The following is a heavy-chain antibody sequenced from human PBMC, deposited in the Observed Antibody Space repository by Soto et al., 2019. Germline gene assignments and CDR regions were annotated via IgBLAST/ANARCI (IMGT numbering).Heavy chain of an antibody. CDR2: INPSGGST. CDR3: AGSGYPYGMDV. CDR1: GYTFTSYY. Sequence: ASVKVSCKASGYTFTSYYMHWLRQAPGQGLEWMGIINPSGGSTSYAQKFQGRVTMTRDTSTSTVYMELSSLRSEDTAVYYCAGSGYPYGMDVWGQGTTVTVSS. J-gene: IGHJ6*02. D-gene: IGHD3-9*01. V-gene: IGHV1-46*01.